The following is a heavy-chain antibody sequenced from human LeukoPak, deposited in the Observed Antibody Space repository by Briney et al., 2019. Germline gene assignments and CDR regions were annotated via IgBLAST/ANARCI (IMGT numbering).Heavy chain of an antibody. D-gene: IGHD1-14*01. Sequence: SGGSLRLSCVASGFAVSSKYMSWIRQAPGKGLEWVSVIYTGGSTHYPDSVMGRFTISRVDSKNTVSLQMNSLRAEDTAVYYCARNLGTLATGGVALDIWGQGTMVTVAS. CDR2: IYTGGST. CDR1: GFAVSSKY. CDR3: ARNLGTLATGGVALDI. V-gene: IGHV3-66*01. J-gene: IGHJ3*02.